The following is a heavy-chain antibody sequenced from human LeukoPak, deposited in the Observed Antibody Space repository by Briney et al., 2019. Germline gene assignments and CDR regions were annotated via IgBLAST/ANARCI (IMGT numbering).Heavy chain of an antibody. Sequence: SETLSLTCSDSGGSLSSYYWSWVPHSPRKGLEWIGYIYHSGSTNYNPSLKSRATISVDTSKNQFSLKLSSVTAADTAVYYCASYSGSLLDYWGQGILVTVSS. D-gene: IGHD1-26*01. J-gene: IGHJ4*02. V-gene: IGHV4-59*01. CDR3: ASYSGSLLDY. CDR2: IYHSGST. CDR1: GGSLSSYY.